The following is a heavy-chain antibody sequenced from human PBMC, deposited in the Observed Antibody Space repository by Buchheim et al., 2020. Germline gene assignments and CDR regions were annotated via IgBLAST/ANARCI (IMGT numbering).Heavy chain of an antibody. CDR1: GGSFSGYY. CDR3: ARAVRDFWSGYNNWFDP. V-gene: IGHV4-34*01. CDR2: INHSGST. J-gene: IGHJ5*02. D-gene: IGHD3-3*01. Sequence: QVQLQQWGAGLLKPSETLSLTCAVYGGSFSGYYWSWLRHPPGKGLEWIGEINHSGSTNYNPSLNSRVTISVDTSKNQFSLKLSSVTAADTAVYYCARAVRDFWSGYNNWFDPWGQGTL.